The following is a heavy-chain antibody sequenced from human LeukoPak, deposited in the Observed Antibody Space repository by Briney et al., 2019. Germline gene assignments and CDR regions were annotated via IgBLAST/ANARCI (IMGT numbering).Heavy chain of an antibody. V-gene: IGHV3-23*01. Sequence: GRSLRLSCAAFSGFAMSWVRQAPGRGLEWVSAINGRGDDTYYPDSVKGRFTISRDNSNNTLYLQMNSLRAEDTAVYYCAKGHRSSSSSFDSWGQGILVTVSS. CDR3: AKGHRSSSSSFDS. D-gene: IGHD6-19*01. CDR1: SGFA. J-gene: IGHJ4*02. CDR2: INGRGDDT.